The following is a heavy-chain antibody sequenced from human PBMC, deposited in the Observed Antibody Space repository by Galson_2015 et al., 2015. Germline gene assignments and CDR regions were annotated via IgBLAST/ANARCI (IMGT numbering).Heavy chain of an antibody. CDR2: IYYSGST. CDR3: ARKIAAANPFDY. V-gene: IGHV4-59*01. D-gene: IGHD6-13*01. CDR1: GGSISSYC. Sequence: SETLSLTCTVSGGSISSYCWSWIRQPPGKGLEWIGYIYYSGSTNYNPSLKSRVTISVDTSKNQFSLKLSSVTAADTAVYYCARKIAAANPFDYWGQGTLVTVSS. J-gene: IGHJ4*02.